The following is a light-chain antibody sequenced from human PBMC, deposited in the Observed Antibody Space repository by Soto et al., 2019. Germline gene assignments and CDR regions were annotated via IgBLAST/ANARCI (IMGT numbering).Light chain of an antibody. J-gene: IGKJ5*01. CDR2: GSS. CDR1: QSVSSSY. Sequence: EIVLPQSPGTLSLSPGERATLSCRASQSVSSSYLAWFQRKAGQPPRLLIYGSSTRATGVPDRFSGSGSGTEFALIISSLQSEDVAVYYCQQYSNWPPAITFGQGTRLEIK. CDR3: QQYSNWPPAIT. V-gene: IGKV3-20*01.